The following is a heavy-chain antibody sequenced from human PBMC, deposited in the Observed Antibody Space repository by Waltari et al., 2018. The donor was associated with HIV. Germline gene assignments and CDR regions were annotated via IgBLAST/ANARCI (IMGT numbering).Heavy chain of an antibody. Sequence: QVQLQESGPGLVKPSQTLSRTCSVSGGSIGRDNFFWTWLRQPAGKSLEWDGRIHTSGSTSYNPSLNSRVTISLDTSKNQFLLNLNSVTAADTAVYYCARESRVYGCSNSYNWFDPWGQGTLVTVSS. CDR1: GGSIGRDNFF. CDR3: ARESRVYGCSNSYNWFDP. D-gene: IGHD2-2*01. CDR2: IHTSGST. V-gene: IGHV4-61*02. J-gene: IGHJ5*02.